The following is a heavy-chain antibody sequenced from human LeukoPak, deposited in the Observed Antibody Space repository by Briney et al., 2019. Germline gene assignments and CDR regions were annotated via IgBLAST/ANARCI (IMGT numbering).Heavy chain of an antibody. Sequence: GGSLRLSCAASGFTFSDYTMNWVRQAPGKGLEWVSSISESSGYIYYTDSVKGRFTISRDNAKYSLYLQMDSLRAEDTAVYYCARDRIKGFDYWGQETLATVSS. CDR1: GFTFSDYT. CDR3: ARDRIKGFDY. D-gene: IGHD2/OR15-2a*01. J-gene: IGHJ4*02. CDR2: ISESSGYI. V-gene: IGHV3-21*01.